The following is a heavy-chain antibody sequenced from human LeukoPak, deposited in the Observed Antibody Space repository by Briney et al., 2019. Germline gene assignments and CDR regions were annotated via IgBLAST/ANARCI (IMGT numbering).Heavy chain of an antibody. CDR1: GGSISSDY. V-gene: IGHV4-59*01. J-gene: IGHJ1*01. CDR3: ARGGDSGSYPLVEYFQH. D-gene: IGHD3-10*01. CDR2: ISYSGTT. Sequence: PSETLSLTCNVSGGSISSDYWSWIRQPPGKGLEWIGYISYSGTTNYNPSLKSRVSMSLDTSKNQLSLKVTSVITADTAVYYCARGGDSGSYPLVEYFQHWGQGTLVTVSS.